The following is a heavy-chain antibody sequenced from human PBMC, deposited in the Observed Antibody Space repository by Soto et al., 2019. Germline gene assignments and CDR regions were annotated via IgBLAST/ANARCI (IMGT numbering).Heavy chain of an antibody. D-gene: IGHD3-16*02. J-gene: IGHJ4*02. CDR3: ARSWKDDYIWGSYRPYFDY. CDR1: GGTFSSYT. V-gene: IGHV1-69*02. Sequence: SVKVSCKASGGTFSSYTISWVRQAPGQGLEWMGRIIPILGIANYAQKFQGRVTITADKSTSTAYMELSSLRSEDTAVYYCARSWKDDYIWGSYRPYFDYWGQGTLVTVSS. CDR2: IIPILGIA.